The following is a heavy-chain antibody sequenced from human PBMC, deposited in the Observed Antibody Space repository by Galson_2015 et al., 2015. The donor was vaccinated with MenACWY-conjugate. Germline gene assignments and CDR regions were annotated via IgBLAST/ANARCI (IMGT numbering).Heavy chain of an antibody. Sequence: SLRLSCAAAGFTFSSYGLNWVRQAPGAGLEWVSVISASGADVFQADSVKGRFTIARDNSKSALYLEMNSLRPEDTAVYYCAKDFGQLWFFDDRGQGTLVTVSS. CDR1: GFTFSSYG. J-gene: IGHJ4*02. D-gene: IGHD5-18*01. V-gene: IGHV3-23*01. CDR2: ISASGADV. CDR3: AKDFGQLWFFDD.